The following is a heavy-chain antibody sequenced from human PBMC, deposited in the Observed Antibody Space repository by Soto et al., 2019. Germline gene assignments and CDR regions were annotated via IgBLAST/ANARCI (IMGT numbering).Heavy chain of an antibody. Sequence: SETLSLTCTVSGGSISSYYWSWIRQPPGKGLEWIGYIYYSGSTNYNPSLKSRVTISVDTSKNQFSLKLSSVTAADTAVYYCERSLLDTIIGQYYFDYCGQGTLVTVSA. D-gene: IGHD3-3*01. V-gene: IGHV4-59*01. CDR1: GGSISSYY. CDR2: IYYSGST. J-gene: IGHJ4*02. CDR3: ERSLLDTIIGQYYFDY.